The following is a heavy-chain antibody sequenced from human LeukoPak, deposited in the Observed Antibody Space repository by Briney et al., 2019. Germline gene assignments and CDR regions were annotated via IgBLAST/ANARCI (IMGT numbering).Heavy chain of an antibody. D-gene: IGHD2/OR15-2a*01. CDR3: TKVVAGNIDYYFDY. V-gene: IGHV3-53*01. J-gene: IGHJ4*02. CDR1: GFTVSSNY. Sequence: GGSLRLSCAASGFTVSSNYMSWVRQAPGKGLGWVSVIYSDGTTNYADSVKGRFTISRDTSKNTVYLQMRNLRVEHTAVYYCTKVVAGNIDYYFDYWGQGILVAVSS. CDR2: IYSDGTT.